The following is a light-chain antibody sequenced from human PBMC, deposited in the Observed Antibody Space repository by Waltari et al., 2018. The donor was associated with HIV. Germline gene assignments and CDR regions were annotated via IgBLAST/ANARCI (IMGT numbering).Light chain of an antibody. CDR2: RTN. V-gene: IGLV1-44*01. J-gene: IGLJ2*01. Sequence: QSVLTQPPSASGTPGQRVTISCSGGSSNIGSNSVHWYQQLPGTAPRPLLYRTNQRPSRVPDRFSGSKSGTSASLAISGLQSEDEADYYCATWDDTLNGVIFGGGTKLTVL. CDR1: SSNIGSNS. CDR3: ATWDDTLNGVI.